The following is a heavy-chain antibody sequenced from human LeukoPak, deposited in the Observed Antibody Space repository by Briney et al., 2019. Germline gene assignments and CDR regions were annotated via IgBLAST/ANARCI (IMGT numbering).Heavy chain of an antibody. CDR2: IYANGGT. Sequence: SETLSLTCTVSGGSISGYYWNWIRQPAGKGLEWIGRIYANGGTNYNPSLRSRVSMSVDTSKNQFSLKLTSVTAADTAIYYCARDFTRNSYAVAEFFHPWGQGTLVSVSS. J-gene: IGHJ1*01. D-gene: IGHD5-18*01. V-gene: IGHV4-4*07. CDR3: ARDFTRNSYAVAEFFHP. CDR1: GGSISGYY.